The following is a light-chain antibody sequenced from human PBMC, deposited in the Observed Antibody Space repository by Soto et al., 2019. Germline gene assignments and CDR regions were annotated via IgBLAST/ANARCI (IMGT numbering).Light chain of an antibody. CDR3: HQYYSSPSYT. CDR2: CAS. J-gene: IGKJ2*01. Sequence: EIVMTQSPGTLSLSPGERATLSCRASQSGSSSTYLAWYQQKPGQAPRLLIYCASSRGTGITDRFSGSGSGTNFTITIIRLEPEDFAVYYCHQYYSSPSYTFGQGTKLEIK. V-gene: IGKV3-20*01. CDR1: QSGSSSTY.